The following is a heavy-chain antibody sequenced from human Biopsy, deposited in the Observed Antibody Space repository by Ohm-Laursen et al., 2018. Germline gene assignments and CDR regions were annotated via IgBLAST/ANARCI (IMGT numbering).Heavy chain of an antibody. CDR2: IFYSANT. V-gene: IGHV4-31*03. CDR1: GVSINGGRYY. Sequence: SETLSLTCTVSGVSINGGRYYWNWIRPHTGQGLEWIGNIFYSANTYYNPSLKSRVTISVDTSKNQFSLKSSSVTAADPLVYYCASLGSGDYFPTFFDFWGQGALVTVSS. D-gene: IGHD5-12*01. J-gene: IGHJ4*02. CDR3: ASLGSGDYFPTFFDF.